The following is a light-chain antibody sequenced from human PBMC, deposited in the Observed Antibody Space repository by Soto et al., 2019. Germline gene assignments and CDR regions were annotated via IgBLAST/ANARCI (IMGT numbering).Light chain of an antibody. CDR1: QSFSSW. CDR2: KAS. V-gene: IGKV1-5*03. CDR3: QQYYTFPYT. Sequence: DIQMTQSPSTLSASVGDRVTITCRASQSFSSWLAWHQQKPGKAPKLLIYKASSLESGVPSRFSGSGSGTEFTLTISSLQPDDFATYYCQQYYTFPYTFGQGTKLEIK. J-gene: IGKJ2*01.